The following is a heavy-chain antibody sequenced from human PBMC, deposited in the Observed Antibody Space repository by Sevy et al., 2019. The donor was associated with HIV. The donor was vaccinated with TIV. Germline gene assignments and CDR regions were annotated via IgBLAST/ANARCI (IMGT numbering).Heavy chain of an antibody. D-gene: IGHD6-19*01. CDR3: ARLAQWLGPSFDS. J-gene: IGHJ4*02. CDR1: GASMRSSHY. CDR2: IYNGGNT. Sequence: SETLSLTCTVSGASMRSSHYWGWIRQPPGKGLEWIASIYNGGNTYYSPSLKTRGTISVDTSINQFYLRLRSVTAADTAVYYCARLAQWLGPSFDSWGRGTLVTVSS. V-gene: IGHV4-39*01.